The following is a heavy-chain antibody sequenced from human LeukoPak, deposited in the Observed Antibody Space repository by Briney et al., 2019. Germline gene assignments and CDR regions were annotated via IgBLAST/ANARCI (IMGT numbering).Heavy chain of an antibody. J-gene: IGHJ2*01. V-gene: IGHV7-4-1*02. Sequence: ASVKVSCKASGYTFTSYAMDWVRQAPGQGLEWMGWINTNTGNPTYAQGFTGRFVFSLDTSVSTAYLQISSLKAEDTAVYYCARAHPGYCSSTSCYYWWYFDLWGRGTLVTVSS. CDR2: INTNTGNP. CDR3: ARAHPGYCSSTSCYYWWYFDL. CDR1: GYTFTSYA. D-gene: IGHD2-2*03.